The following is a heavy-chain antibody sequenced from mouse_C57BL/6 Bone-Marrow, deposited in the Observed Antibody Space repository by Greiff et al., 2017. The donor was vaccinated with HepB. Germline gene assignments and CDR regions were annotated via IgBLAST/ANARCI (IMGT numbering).Heavy chain of an antibody. CDR1: GYTFTSYW. CDR2: IYPGSGST. J-gene: IGHJ3*01. V-gene: IGHV1-55*01. D-gene: IGHD2-1*01. CDR3: AGDLLWEAWFAY. Sequence: VQLQQPGAELVKPGASVKMSCKASGYTFTSYWITWVKQRPRQGLEWIGDIYPGSGSTNYNEKFKSKATLTVDTSSSTAYMQLSSLTSEDSAVYYCAGDLLWEAWFAYWGQGTLVTVSA.